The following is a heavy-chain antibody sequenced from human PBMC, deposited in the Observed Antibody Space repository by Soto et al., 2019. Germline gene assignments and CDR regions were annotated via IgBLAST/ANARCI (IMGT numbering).Heavy chain of an antibody. CDR1: GGTFSSYT. CDR3: ATSSTSGRYYYYMDV. Sequence: ASVKVSCKASGGTFSSYTISWVRQAPGQGLEWMGRIIPILGIANYAQKFQGRVTITADKSTSTAYMELSSLRSEDTAVYYCATSSTSGRYYYYMDVWGKGTTVTVSS. V-gene: IGHV1-69*02. CDR2: IIPILGIA. J-gene: IGHJ6*03. D-gene: IGHD2-2*01.